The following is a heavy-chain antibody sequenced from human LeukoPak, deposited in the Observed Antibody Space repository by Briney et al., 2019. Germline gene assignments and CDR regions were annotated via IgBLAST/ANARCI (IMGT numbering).Heavy chain of an antibody. CDR2: INTDGSRI. V-gene: IGHV3-74*01. J-gene: IGHJ4*02. CDR3: AKDWDDYYDSSGYFDY. Sequence: GGSLRLSCAASGFTFSNYWMHWVRQAPGKGLVWVSRINTDGSRITYADSVKGRFTISRDNAMNTVYLQMNSLRAEDTAVYYCAKDWDDYYDSSGYFDYWGQGTLVTVSS. CDR1: GFTFSNYW. D-gene: IGHD3-22*01.